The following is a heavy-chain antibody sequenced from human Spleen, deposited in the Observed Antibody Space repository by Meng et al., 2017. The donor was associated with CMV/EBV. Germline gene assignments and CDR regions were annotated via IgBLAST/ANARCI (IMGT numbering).Heavy chain of an antibody. J-gene: IGHJ4*02. CDR2: INADGSDT. D-gene: IGHD4-17*01. CDR1: GFPFSRNW. CDR3: SSRGYYPWWFDY. V-gene: IGHV3-74*01. Sequence: GGSLRLSCAASGFPFSRNWMHWVRQAPGKGLVWVSRINADGSDTSYAGSVKGRFTIFRDNAKNTLYLQMNSLSVEYTAVYYCSSRGYYPWWFDYWGQGTLVTVSS.